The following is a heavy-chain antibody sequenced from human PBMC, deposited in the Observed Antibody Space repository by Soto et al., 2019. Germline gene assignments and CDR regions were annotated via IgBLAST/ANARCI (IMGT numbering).Heavy chain of an antibody. Sequence: GTLARTCTVAGGAISSNIYYCGWIRQPPGNGLEWIGNIHYSGSTYYDSSLNSRVTISVDTSKNQFSLKLSSVTAADTAVYYCASQHYYDSSGYYVGYWGQGTLVTVSA. CDR2: IHYSGST. V-gene: IGHV4-39*01. J-gene: IGHJ4*02. D-gene: IGHD3-22*01. CDR3: ASQHYYDSSGYYVGY. CDR1: GGAISSNIYY.